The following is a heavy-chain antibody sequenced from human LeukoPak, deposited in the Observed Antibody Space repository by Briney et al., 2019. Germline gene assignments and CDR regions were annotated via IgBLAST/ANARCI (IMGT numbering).Heavy chain of an antibody. CDR1: EFTLTGYC. J-gene: IGHJ4*02. CDR2: ITPDGSTT. CDR3: ARASANNYGLFDY. D-gene: IGHD5-18*01. Sequence: PGGSLRLSCAVSEFTLTGYCMHCVPQAPGKGLVWVSRITPDGSTTNYADSVRGRFNISRDNAKNTLYLQMSSLRADDTAVYYCARASANNYGLFDYWGQGTLVTVSS. V-gene: IGHV3-74*01.